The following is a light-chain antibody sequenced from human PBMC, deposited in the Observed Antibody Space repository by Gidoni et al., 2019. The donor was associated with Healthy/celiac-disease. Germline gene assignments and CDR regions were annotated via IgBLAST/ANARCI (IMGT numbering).Light chain of an antibody. CDR2: GAS. V-gene: IGKV3-15*01. Sequence: EIVMTQSPATLSVSPGERATLSCRASQSGSSNLAWYQQKHGQAPSLLIYGASTRATGIPARFSGSGSGTEFTRTISSLQSEDFAVYYCQQYNNWPPYTFXXXTKLESK. CDR1: QSGSSN. CDR3: QQYNNWPPYT. J-gene: IGKJ2*01.